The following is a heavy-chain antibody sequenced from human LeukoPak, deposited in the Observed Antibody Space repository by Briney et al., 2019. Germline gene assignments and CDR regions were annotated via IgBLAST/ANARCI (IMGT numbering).Heavy chain of an antibody. CDR2: IYYTGST. CDR1: GGSISSNGYY. CDR3: ARPGTYYDFWSGYFPLDSYMDV. D-gene: IGHD3-3*01. V-gene: IGHV4-39*07. Sequence: SETLSLTCTVSGGSISSNGYYWGWIRQPPGKGLEWIGSIYYTGSTFDNPSLKSRVTISVDKSRNQFSLKLTSVTAADTAVYYCARPGTYYDFWSGYFPLDSYMDVWGKGTTVTVSS. J-gene: IGHJ6*03.